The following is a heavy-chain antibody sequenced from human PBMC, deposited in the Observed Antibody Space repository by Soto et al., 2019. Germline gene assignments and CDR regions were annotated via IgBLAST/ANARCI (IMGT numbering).Heavy chain of an antibody. D-gene: IGHD3-10*01. CDR3: ARTSGYYGSGSYRRFDY. Sequence: SETLSLTCAVYGGSFSGYYWSWIRQPPGKGLEWIGEINHSGSTNYNPSLKSRVTISVDTSKNQFSLKLSSVTAADTAVYYCARTSGYYGSGSYRRFDYRGQGTLVTVSS. CDR1: GGSFSGYY. J-gene: IGHJ4*02. CDR2: INHSGST. V-gene: IGHV4-34*01.